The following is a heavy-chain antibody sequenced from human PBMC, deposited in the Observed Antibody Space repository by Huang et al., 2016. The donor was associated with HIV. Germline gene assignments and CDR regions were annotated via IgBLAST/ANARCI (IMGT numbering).Heavy chain of an antibody. CDR3: ARLDTARNYYYYGLDV. CDR1: GYSFAKYW. V-gene: IGHV5-51*01. Sequence: EEQLVQSGAEVKKPGESLKISCEGSGYSFAKYWIGWGRQMPGKGLEWMGIIYPDDSDTRYSPSFQGQVSISADKSISTAYLQWSSLKASDTAMYYCARLDTARNYYYYGLDVWGQGTSVIVSS. CDR2: IYPDDSDT. J-gene: IGHJ6*02. D-gene: IGHD5-18*01.